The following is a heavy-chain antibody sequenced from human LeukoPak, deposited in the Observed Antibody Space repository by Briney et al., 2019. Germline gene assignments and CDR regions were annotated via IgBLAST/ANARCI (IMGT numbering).Heavy chain of an antibody. CDR3: ARARTSGDEALAGNY. V-gene: IGHV3-53*01. D-gene: IGHD6-19*01. J-gene: IGHJ4*02. Sequence: GGSLRLSCAASGFTVSSDYMSWVRQAPGKGLEWVSVIYSGSNTYYADSVKGRFTISRDNSKNTLYLQMNSLRAEDTAVYYCARARTSGDEALAGNYWGQGTLVTVSS. CDR1: GFTVSSDY. CDR2: IYSGSNT.